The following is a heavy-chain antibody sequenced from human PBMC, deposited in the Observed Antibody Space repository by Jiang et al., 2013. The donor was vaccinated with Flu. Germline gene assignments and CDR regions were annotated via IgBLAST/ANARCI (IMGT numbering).Heavy chain of an antibody. CDR3: ARISSYYYGSGSPNNWFDP. CDR1: GYSFTSYW. V-gene: IGHV5-10-1*01. D-gene: IGHD3-10*01. Sequence: SLRISCKGSGYSFTSYWISWVRQMPGKGLEWMGRIDPSGSYTNYSPSFQGHVTISADKSISTAYLQWSSLKASDTAMYYCARISSYYYGSGSPNNWFDPWGQGTLVTVSS. CDR2: IDPSGSYT. J-gene: IGHJ5*02.